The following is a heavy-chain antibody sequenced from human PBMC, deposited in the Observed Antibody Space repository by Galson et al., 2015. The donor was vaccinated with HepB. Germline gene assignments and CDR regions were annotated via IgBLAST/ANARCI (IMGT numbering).Heavy chain of an antibody. CDR3: ARVKGDCSGGSCYWDWFDP. CDR2: ISAYNGNT. J-gene: IGHJ5*02. D-gene: IGHD2-15*01. V-gene: IGHV1-18*01. Sequence: SVKVSCKASGYTFTSYGISWVRQAPGQGLEWMGWISAYNGNTNYAQKLQGRVTMTTDTSTSTAYMELRSLRSDDTAVYYCARVKGDCSGGSCYWDWFDPWGQGTLVTVSS. CDR1: GYTFTSYG.